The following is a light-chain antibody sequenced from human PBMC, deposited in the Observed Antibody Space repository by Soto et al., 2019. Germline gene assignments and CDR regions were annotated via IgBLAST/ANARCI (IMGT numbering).Light chain of an antibody. CDR3: QQYNSPSIT. CDR1: QSISSW. J-gene: IGKJ5*01. V-gene: IGKV1-5*01. Sequence: DIQMTQSPSTLSASVGGRVTITCRASQSISSWLAWYQQKPGKAPKLLIYDAYSLESGVPSRFSGSGSGTEFTLTISSLQPDDFATYYCQQYNSPSITVGQGTRLEIK. CDR2: DAY.